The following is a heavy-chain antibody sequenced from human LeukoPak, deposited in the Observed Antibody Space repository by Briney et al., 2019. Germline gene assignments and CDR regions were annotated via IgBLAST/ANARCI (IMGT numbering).Heavy chain of an antibody. J-gene: IGHJ4*02. D-gene: IGHD1-26*01. CDR2: IYYSGST. Sequence: SETLSLTCTVSGGSISSYYWSWTRQTPGKGLEWIGYIYYSGSTNYNPSLKSRVTISVDTSKNQFSLKLSSVTAADTAVYYCARDGGSLDYWGQGTLVTVSS. CDR3: ARDGGSLDY. V-gene: IGHV4-59*12. CDR1: GGSISSYY.